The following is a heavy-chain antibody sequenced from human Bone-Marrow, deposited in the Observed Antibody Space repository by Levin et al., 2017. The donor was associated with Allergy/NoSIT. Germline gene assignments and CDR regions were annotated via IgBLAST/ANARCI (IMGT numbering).Heavy chain of an antibody. D-gene: IGHD3-9*01. CDR2: MNPNDGHT. CDR3: ARSKTPTPGLKPAEYYHYHGMDV. CDR1: GYTLTNYD. V-gene: IGHV1-8*01. Sequence: KSGGSLRLSCKASGYTLTNYDLNWVRRAPGQGLEWMGWMNPNDGHTGYAQNFQGRVIMTRDTSISTAYMELSSLRSEDTAVYYCARSKTPTPGLKPAEYYHYHGMDVWGQGTTVTVFS. J-gene: IGHJ6*02.